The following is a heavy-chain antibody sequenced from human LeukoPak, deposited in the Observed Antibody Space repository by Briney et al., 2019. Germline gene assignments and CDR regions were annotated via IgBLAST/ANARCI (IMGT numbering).Heavy chain of an antibody. J-gene: IGHJ4*02. Sequence: SETLSLTCTVSGGSITSGTYYWSWIRQRPGKGLEWIGSIYYSGSTYYNPSLKSRVTISVDTSKNQFSLKLSSVTAADTAVYYCARLTAYSSSWFFDYWGQGTLVTVSS. CDR2: IYYSGST. CDR3: ARLTAYSSSWFFDY. V-gene: IGHV4-39*01. D-gene: IGHD6-13*01. CDR1: GGSITSGTYY.